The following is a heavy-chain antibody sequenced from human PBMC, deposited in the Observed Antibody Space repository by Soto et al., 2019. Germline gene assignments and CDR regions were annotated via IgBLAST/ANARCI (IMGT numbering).Heavy chain of an antibody. V-gene: IGHV3-23*01. Sequence: PGGSLRLSCAASGFPFVNFAMSWVRQAPGKGLEWVSSIDRSGDITFYAGSVKDRFSISRDNSRNTLFLLMNNLRADDSAMYYCTKASREYEHTGLFFDSWGQGTLVTVSS. CDR1: GFPFVNFA. J-gene: IGHJ4*02. D-gene: IGHD2-8*02. CDR2: IDRSGDIT. CDR3: TKASREYEHTGLFFDS.